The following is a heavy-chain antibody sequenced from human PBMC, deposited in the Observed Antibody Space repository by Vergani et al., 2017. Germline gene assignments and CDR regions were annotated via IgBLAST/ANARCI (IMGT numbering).Heavy chain of an antibody. V-gene: IGHV3-7*03. J-gene: IGHJ4*01. CDR3: VKEKIDLGSYFFDS. Sequence: EVQLVESGGTWVQPGGSLRLSCAASGFNFRSYWMSWVRQAPGKGLEWVAHIKEDGSETFYLDSVRGRFSISKDNSKNSLILQMNGLRAEDTAIYYCVKEKIDLGSYFFDSWGHGILVTVSS. CDR2: IKEDGSET. D-gene: IGHD2/OR15-2a*01. CDR1: GFNFRSYW.